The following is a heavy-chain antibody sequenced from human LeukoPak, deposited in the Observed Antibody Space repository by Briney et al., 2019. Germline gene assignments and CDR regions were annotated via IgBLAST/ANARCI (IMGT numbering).Heavy chain of an antibody. J-gene: IGHJ4*02. CDR2: IIPIFGTA. CDR1: GGTFSSYA. D-gene: IGHD1-7*01. V-gene: IGHV1-69*01. CDR3: ASVGITGTTRDY. Sequence: SVKVSCKASGGTFSSYAISWVRQAPGQGLEWMGGIIPIFGTANYAQKFQGRVTITADESTSTAYMELSSLRSEDTAVYYCASVGITGTTRDYWGQGTLVTVSS.